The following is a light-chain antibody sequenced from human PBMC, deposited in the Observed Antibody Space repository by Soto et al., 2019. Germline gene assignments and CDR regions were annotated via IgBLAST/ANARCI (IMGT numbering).Light chain of an antibody. V-gene: IGKV3-20*01. CDR2: GAS. J-gene: IGKJ1*01. Sequence: EIVFTQSPATLSLSPGERATLSCRASQSVSSYLAWYQQKPGQAPRLLIYGASNRATGIPDRFSGSGSGTDFTLTISRLEPEDFAEYYCQQYGSTGTFGQGTKVDIK. CDR1: QSVSSY. CDR3: QQYGSTGT.